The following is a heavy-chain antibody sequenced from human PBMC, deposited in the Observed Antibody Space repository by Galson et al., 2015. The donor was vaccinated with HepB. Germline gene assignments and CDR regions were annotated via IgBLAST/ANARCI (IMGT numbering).Heavy chain of an antibody. V-gene: IGHV1-18*01. D-gene: IGHD2-15*01. J-gene: IGHJ5*02. Sequence: SVKVSCMASGYTFTSYGISWVRQAPGQGLEWMGWISAYNGNTNYAQKLQGRVTMTTDTSTSTAYMELRSLRSDDTAVYYCARGALVVAVGATQNNWFGPWGQGTLVTVSS. CDR1: GYTFTSYG. CDR3: ARGALVVAVGATQNNWFGP. CDR2: ISAYNGNT.